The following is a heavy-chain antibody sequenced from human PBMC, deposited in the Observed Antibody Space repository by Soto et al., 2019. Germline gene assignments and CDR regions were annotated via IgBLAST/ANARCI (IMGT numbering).Heavy chain of an antibody. V-gene: IGHV1-18*01. D-gene: IGHD3-9*01. Sequence: ASVKVSCKASGYTFTNYGISWERQAPGQGLEWKGWISAYNGNTNYAQKLQGRVTMTTDTSTSTAYMELRSLRSDDTAVYYFARYPINYDILTGPRAAFDIWGQGTMVTVSS. CDR3: ARYPINYDILTGPRAAFDI. CDR2: ISAYNGNT. J-gene: IGHJ3*02. CDR1: GYTFTNYG.